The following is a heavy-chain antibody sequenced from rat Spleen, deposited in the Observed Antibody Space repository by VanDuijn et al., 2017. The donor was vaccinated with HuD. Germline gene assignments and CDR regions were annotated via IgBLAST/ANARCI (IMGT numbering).Heavy chain of an antibody. V-gene: IGHV5-29*01. CDR2: ISYDGTRN. CDR1: GFTFSDYY. CDR3: ARRRYYYRVPGWYFDL. D-gene: IGHD1-1*01. J-gene: IGHJ1*01. Sequence: EVQLVESDGGLVQPGRSLKLSCAASGFTFSDYYMAWVRQAPTKGLEWVATISYDGTRNYYRDSVKGRFTISRDNAKSTLYLEMDSLRSEDTATYYCARRRYYYRVPGWYFDLWGPGTMVTVSS.